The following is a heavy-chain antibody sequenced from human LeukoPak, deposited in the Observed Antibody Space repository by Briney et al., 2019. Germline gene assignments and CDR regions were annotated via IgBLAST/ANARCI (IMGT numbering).Heavy chain of an antibody. CDR1: GYTFPDYY. CDR3: ARKGRIYGDYDY. Sequence: ASVKVSCKASGYTFPDYYIHSVRQAPGQGLEWIGFINPNSGSTHYAQNFQGRVTLTRDTSISTVYLKMIRLRSDDTAVYYCARKGRIYGDYDYWGRGTLVTVSS. J-gene: IGHJ4*02. CDR2: INPNSGST. V-gene: IGHV1-2*02. D-gene: IGHD4-17*01.